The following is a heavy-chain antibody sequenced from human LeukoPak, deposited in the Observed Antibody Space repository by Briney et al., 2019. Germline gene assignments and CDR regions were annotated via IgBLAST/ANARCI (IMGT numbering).Heavy chain of an antibody. V-gene: IGHV3-15*01. D-gene: IGHD2-15*01. CDR1: GFTFSNAW. J-gene: IGHJ4*02. Sequence: PGGSLRLSCAASGFTFSNAWMSWVRQAPGKGLEWVGRIKSKTDGGTTDYAAPVKGRFTISRDDSKNTLYLQMNSLKTEDTDVYFFSPAAVVVVASSQGTYFYYWGQGTLVTVSS. CDR3: SPAAVVVVASSQGTYFYY. CDR2: IKSKTDGGTT.